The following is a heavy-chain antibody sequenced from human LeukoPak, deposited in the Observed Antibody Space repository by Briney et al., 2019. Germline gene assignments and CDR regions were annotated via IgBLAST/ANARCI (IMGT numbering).Heavy chain of an antibody. D-gene: IGHD2-2*01. Sequence: GASVKVSCKASGYTFTSYDINWVRQATGQGLEWMGWMNPNSGNTGYAQKFQGRVTMTRNTSISTAYMELSSLRSEDTAVYYCAREELPAALSYYYYGMDVWGQGTTVTVSS. V-gene: IGHV1-8*01. CDR3: AREELPAALSYYYYGMDV. J-gene: IGHJ6*02. CDR2: MNPNSGNT. CDR1: GYTFTSYD.